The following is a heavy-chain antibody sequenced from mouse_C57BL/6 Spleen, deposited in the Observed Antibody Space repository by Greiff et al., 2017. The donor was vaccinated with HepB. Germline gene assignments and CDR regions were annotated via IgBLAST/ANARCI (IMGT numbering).Heavy chain of an antibody. V-gene: IGHV1-69*01. CDR1: GYTFTSYW. Sequence: QVQLQQPGAELVMPGASVKLSCKASGYTFTSYWMHRVKQRPGQGLEWIGEIDPSDSYTNYNQKFKGKSTLTVDKSSSTAYMQLSSLTPEDSAVYYCATLYYGNSVGAMDYWGQGTSVTVSS. CDR2: IDPSDSYT. CDR3: ATLYYGNSVGAMDY. D-gene: IGHD2-1*01. J-gene: IGHJ4*01.